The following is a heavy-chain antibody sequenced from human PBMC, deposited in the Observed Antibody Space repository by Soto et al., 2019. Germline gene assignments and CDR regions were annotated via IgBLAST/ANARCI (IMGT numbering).Heavy chain of an antibody. D-gene: IGHD6-13*01. Sequence: QVQLVQSGAEVKKPGASVKVSCKASSYTFASYGISWVRQAPGQGLEWMGWISAYNGNTNYAQKLQGRVTMTTDTSTSTAYRERRSLRSDDTAVDYCARVIAAAADFDYWGQGTLVTVSS. V-gene: IGHV1-18*01. J-gene: IGHJ4*02. CDR1: SYTFASYG. CDR3: ARVIAAAADFDY. CDR2: ISAYNGNT.